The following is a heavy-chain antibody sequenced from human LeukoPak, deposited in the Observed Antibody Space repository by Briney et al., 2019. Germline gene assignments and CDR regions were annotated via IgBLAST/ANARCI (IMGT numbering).Heavy chain of an antibody. D-gene: IGHD4-17*01. CDR3: AREIHRDYDY. CDR1: GYTFTSYG. V-gene: IGHV1-18*01. CDR2: ISAYNGNT. Sequence: GASVTVSFTASGYTFTSYGISWVRQAPGQGLEWMGWISAYNGNTNYAQKLQGRVTMTTDTSTSTAYMELRSLRSDDTAVYYCAREIHRDYDYWGQGTLVTVSS. J-gene: IGHJ4*02.